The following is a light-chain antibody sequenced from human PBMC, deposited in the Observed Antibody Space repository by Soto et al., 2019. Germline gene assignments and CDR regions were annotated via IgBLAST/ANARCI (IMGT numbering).Light chain of an antibody. Sequence: EIVMTQSPATLSVSPGDRATLSCRASQSVSSDLAWYQQKPGQAPRLLIFGASTRATDIPDRFSGSGYGTEFTLTFSSLQSEDFAVYYCQQYSNWPPVLTFGGGTKVEIK. J-gene: IGKJ4*01. V-gene: IGKV3-15*01. CDR1: QSVSSD. CDR2: GAS. CDR3: QQYSNWPPVLT.